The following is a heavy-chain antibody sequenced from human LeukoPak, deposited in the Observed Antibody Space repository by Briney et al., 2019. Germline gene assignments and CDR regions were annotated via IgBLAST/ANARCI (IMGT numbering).Heavy chain of an antibody. J-gene: IGHJ4*02. CDR2: INPNSGGT. CDR1: GYTFTGYY. D-gene: IGHD3-10*01. CDR3: ARVGGIYYYDSGSYDNPFDY. Sequence: GSSVKVSCKASGYTFTGYYMHWVRQAPGQGLEWMGWINPNSGGTNYAQKFQGRVTMTRDTSISTAYMEQSRLRSDDTAVYYGARVGGIYYYDSGSYDNPFDYWGQGTLVTVSS. V-gene: IGHV1-2*02.